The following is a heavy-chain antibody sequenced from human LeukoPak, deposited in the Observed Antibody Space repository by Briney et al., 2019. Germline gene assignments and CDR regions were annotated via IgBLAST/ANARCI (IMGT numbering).Heavy chain of an antibody. CDR1: GGSFSDYY. CDR2: INHSGST. V-gene: IGHV4-34*01. J-gene: IGHJ6*03. CDR3: ARHRGIDNYYYCYMDV. Sequence: SGTLSLTCAVYGGSFSDYYWSWIRQPPGKGLEWIGEINHSGSTNYNPSLKSRVTISVDTSKNQFSLKLSSVTAADTAVYYCARHRGIDNYYYCYMDVWGKGTTVTISS.